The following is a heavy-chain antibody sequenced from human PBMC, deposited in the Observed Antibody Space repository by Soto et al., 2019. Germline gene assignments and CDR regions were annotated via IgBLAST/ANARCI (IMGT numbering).Heavy chain of an antibody. CDR3: AKEERYFDWLPPSDH. D-gene: IGHD3-9*01. CDR1: GFTFSSYA. V-gene: IGHV3-23*01. Sequence: PGGSLRLSCAASGFTFSSYAMSWVRQAPGKGLEWVSAISGSGGSTYYADSVKGRFTISRDNSKNTLYLQMNSLRAEDTAAYYCAKEERYFDWLPPSDHWGQGTLVTVSS. J-gene: IGHJ5*02. CDR2: ISGSGGST.